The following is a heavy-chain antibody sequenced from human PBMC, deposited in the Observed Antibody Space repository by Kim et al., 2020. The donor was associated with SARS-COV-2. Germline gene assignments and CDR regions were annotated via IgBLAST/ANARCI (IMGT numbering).Heavy chain of an antibody. V-gene: IGHV3-74*01. D-gene: IGHD6-13*01. CDR2: INMVGSST. Sequence: GGSLRLSCAVSGFTFRSHWMHWVRQAPGKGLVWVSRINMVGSSTSYADSVKGRFTISRDNAKNTLYLQMNSLRAEDTAVYYCARDLIAATGTRWGQGTLVTVSS. CDR3: ARDLIAATGTR. J-gene: IGHJ4*02. CDR1: GFTFRSHW.